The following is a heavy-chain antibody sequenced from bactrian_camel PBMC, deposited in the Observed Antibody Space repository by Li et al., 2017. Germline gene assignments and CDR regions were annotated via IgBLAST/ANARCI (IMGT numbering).Heavy chain of an antibody. CDR2: IDNDGYT. V-gene: IGHV3S53*01. J-gene: IGHJ6*01. Sequence: QLVESGGGSVQAGGSLRLSCAASGDIASIGCMGWFRQAPGKARERIAAIDNDGYTAYRDSLKGRFTISKDSDENTLYLQMINVKPADTAMYYCAAEAGHDCYEVTKGGRDFGYWGQGTQVTVS. D-gene: IGHD3*01. CDR3: AAEAGHDCYEVTKGGRDFGY. CDR1: GDIASIGC.